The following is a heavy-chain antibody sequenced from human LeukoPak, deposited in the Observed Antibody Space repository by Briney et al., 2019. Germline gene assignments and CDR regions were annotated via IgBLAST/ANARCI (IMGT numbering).Heavy chain of an antibody. Sequence: GGSLRLSCAASGFTFSRYWMTWVRQAPGKGLEWVANIKQDGSEKYYVDSVKGRFTISRDNAKNSLYLQMNSLRTEDTALYYCAKDLASVYDAFNVWGQGTMVTVSS. CDR2: IKQDGSEK. CDR3: AKDLASVYDAFNV. V-gene: IGHV3-7*05. CDR1: GFTFSRYW. J-gene: IGHJ3*01.